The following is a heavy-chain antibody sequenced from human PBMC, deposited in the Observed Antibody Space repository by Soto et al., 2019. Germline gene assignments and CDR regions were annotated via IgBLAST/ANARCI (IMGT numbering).Heavy chain of an antibody. J-gene: IGHJ4*02. Sequence: QVQLAESGGGVVQPGRSLRLSCVGSGFRFSDYGMHWVRQAPGKGLEWVAMMSFDGTYNYYADSVKGRFIISRDNSKNTLYLQMNSLRAEDTAVYFCAKDRRDVEYNSVYDFWGQGTLVTVSS. CDR2: MSFDGTYN. CDR3: AKDRRDVEYNSVYDF. D-gene: IGHD1-1*01. CDR1: GFRFSDYG. V-gene: IGHV3-30*18.